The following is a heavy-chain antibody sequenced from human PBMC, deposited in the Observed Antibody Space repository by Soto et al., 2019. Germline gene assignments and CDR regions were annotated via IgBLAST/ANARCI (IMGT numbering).Heavy chain of an antibody. CDR1: GYTFAGYY. V-gene: IGHV1-2*02. D-gene: IGHD1-26*01. Sequence: ASVKVSCKASGYTFAGYYVHWVRQAPGQGLEWMGWINPNSGDTYLAQRFQGRVTMNRDTSIGTAYMELRGLTSDDTAEYYCAKGGAIVAAGTRVYLYNAMDVWGQGTTVTVSS. J-gene: IGHJ6*02. CDR3: AKGGAIVAAGTRVYLYNAMDV. CDR2: INPNSGDT.